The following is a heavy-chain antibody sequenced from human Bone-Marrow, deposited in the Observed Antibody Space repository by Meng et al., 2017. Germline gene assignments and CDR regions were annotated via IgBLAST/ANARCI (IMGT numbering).Heavy chain of an antibody. CDR2: ISSSGSTI. J-gene: IGHJ5*02. CDR3: ARGGGYCSGGSCYTNWFDP. Sequence: GESLKISCAASGFTFSSYEMNWVRQAPGKGLEWVSYISSSGSTIYYADSVKGRFTISRDNAKNSLYLQMNSLRAEDTAVYYCARGGGYCSGGSCYTNWFDPWGQGTLVTVSS. D-gene: IGHD2-15*01. V-gene: IGHV3-48*03. CDR1: GFTFSSYE.